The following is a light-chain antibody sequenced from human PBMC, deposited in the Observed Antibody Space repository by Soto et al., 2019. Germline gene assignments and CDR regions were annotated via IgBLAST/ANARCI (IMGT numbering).Light chain of an antibody. V-gene: IGKV3-20*01. CDR2: TAS. CDR1: QRVGNND. CDR3: QQNAGSPVT. Sequence: EIVLTQSPGTLSLSPGERATLSCRASQRVGNNDIAWYQQKPGQAPRLLIYTASNRVTGIPDRISGSGSGTDFTLTISRLEPEDFAVYYCQQNAGSPVTFGQGTRLEIK. J-gene: IGKJ5*01.